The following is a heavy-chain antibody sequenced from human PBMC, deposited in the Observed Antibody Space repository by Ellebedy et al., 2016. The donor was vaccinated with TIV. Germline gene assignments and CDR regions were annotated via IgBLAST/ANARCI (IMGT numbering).Heavy chain of an antibody. J-gene: IGHJ6*03. V-gene: IGHV3-23*01. CDR3: ANAPRTLRWYYYYYMDV. CDR2: ISGSGGST. Sequence: GESLKISCAASGFTFSSYAMSWVRQAPGKGLEWVSAISGSGGSTYYADSVKGRFTISRDNSKNTLYLQMNSLRAEDTAVYYCANAPRTLRWYYYYYMDVWGKGTTVTVSS. CDR1: GFTFSSYA. D-gene: IGHD2-2*01.